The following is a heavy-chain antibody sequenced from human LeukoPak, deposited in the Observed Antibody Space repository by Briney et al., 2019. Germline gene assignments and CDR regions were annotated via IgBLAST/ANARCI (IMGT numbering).Heavy chain of an antibody. D-gene: IGHD1-14*01. J-gene: IGHJ4*02. CDR2: IIPIFGTA. V-gene: IGHV1-69*13. Sequence: SVKVSCKASGGTFSSYAISWVRQAPGQGLEWMGGIIPIFGTANYAQKFQGRVTITADESTSTAYMELSSLRSEDTAVYHCARAPRNSSTMLDYWGQGTLVTVSS. CDR1: GGTFSSYA. CDR3: ARAPRNSSTMLDY.